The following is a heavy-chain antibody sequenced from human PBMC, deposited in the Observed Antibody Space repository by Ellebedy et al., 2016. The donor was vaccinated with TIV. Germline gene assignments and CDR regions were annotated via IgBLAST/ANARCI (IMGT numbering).Heavy chain of an antibody. CDR2: IYYSGST. CDR3: ARAATPSTPVDY. D-gene: IGHD2-15*01. V-gene: IGHV4-59*01. CDR1: GGSISSYY. Sequence: SETLSLXXTVSGGSISSYYWSWIRQPPGKGLEWIGYIYYSGSTNYNPSLKSRVTISVDTSKNQFSLKLSSVTAADTAVYYCARAATPSTPVDYWGQGTLVTVS. J-gene: IGHJ4*02.